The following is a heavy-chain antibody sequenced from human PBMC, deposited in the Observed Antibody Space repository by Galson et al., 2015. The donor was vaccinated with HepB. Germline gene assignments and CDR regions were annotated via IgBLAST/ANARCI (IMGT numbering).Heavy chain of an antibody. V-gene: IGHV5-51*03. CDR1: GYSFTSYW. Sequence: QSGAEVKKPGESLKISCKGSGYSFTSYWIGWVRQMPGKGLEWMAIIYPGDSDTRYSPSFQGQVTISADKSISTAYLQWSSLKASDTAMYYCARPAIVGANSYSFYAMDVWGQGTTVPVSS. D-gene: IGHD1-26*01. CDR3: ARPAIVGANSYSFYAMDV. J-gene: IGHJ6*02. CDR2: IYPGDSDT.